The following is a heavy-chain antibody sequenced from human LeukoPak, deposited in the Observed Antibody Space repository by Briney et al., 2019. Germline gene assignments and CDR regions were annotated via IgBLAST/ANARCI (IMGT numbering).Heavy chain of an antibody. D-gene: IGHD3-10*01. J-gene: IGHJ6*03. CDR1: GFTFSSYA. Sequence: GGSLRLSCAASGFTFSSYAMSWVRQAPGKGLEWVSIFYRGGSTYYADSVKGRFTVSRDNSKNILYLQMNSLRAEDTAVYYCARSQDGSGSYFYYFYIDVWGKGTTV. CDR2: FYRGGST. CDR3: ARSQDGSGSYFYYFYIDV. V-gene: IGHV3-66*01.